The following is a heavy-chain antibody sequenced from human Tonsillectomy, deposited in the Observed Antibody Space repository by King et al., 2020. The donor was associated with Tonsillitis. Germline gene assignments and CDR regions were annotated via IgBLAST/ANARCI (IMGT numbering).Heavy chain of an antibody. CDR3: TAYDFWSGYYRGGY. D-gene: IGHD3-3*01. CDR1: GFTFGDYA. V-gene: IGHV3-49*01. Sequence: VQLVESGGGLVQPGRSLRLSCTASGFTFGDYAMNWFRQAPGKGLEWVGFIRSKAAGGTTEFAASLRGRFSISRDGSKSIVYLQMNSRKSEDTAVYYCTAYDFWSGYYRGGYWGQGTLVTVSS. CDR2: IRSKAAGGTT. J-gene: IGHJ4*02.